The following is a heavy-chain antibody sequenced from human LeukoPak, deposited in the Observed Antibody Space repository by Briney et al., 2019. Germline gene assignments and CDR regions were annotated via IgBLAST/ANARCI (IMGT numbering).Heavy chain of an antibody. J-gene: IGHJ4*02. CDR3: AVYYDFWSGYDY. D-gene: IGHD3-3*01. CDR1: GGSVSSGSYY. CDR2: IYYSGST. Sequence: PSETLSLTCTVSGGSVSSGSYYWSWIRQPPEKGLEWIGYIYYSGSTNYNPSLKSRVTISVDTSKNQFSLKLSSVTAADTAVYYCAVYYDFWSGYDYWGQGTLVTVSS. V-gene: IGHV4-61*01.